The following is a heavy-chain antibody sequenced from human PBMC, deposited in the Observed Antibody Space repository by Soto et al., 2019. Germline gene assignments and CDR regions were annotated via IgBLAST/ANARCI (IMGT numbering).Heavy chain of an antibody. V-gene: IGHV1-18*01. Sequence: QVQLVQSGAEVKKPGAAVKVSCKASGYTFTSYGISWVRQAPGQGLEWMGWISAYNGNTNYAQKLQGRVTMTTDTSTSTAYMELRSLRAYDTAVDYCARIYCGGGSYYALWYYYSSMDVRGQGTTATFS. CDR2: ISAYNGNT. CDR3: ARIYCGGGSYYALWYYYSSMDV. CDR1: GYTFTSYG. D-gene: IGHD2-15*01. J-gene: IGHJ6*02.